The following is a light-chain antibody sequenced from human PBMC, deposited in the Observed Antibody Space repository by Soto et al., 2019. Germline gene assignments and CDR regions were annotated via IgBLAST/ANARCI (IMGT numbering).Light chain of an antibody. CDR2: DVS. CDR3: SSYTSSSTPL. Sequence: QSVLTQPASVSGSPGQSITISCTGTSSDVGGYNYVSWYQQHPGKAPKLMIYDVSNRPSGVSNRFSGSKSGNTASLTISGLQAEDEADYYCSSYTSSSTPLFGGGT. V-gene: IGLV2-14*01. CDR1: SSDVGGYNY. J-gene: IGLJ2*01.